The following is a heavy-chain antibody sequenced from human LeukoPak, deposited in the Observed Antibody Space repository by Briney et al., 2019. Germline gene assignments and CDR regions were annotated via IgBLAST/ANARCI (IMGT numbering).Heavy chain of an antibody. CDR2: ISWNSGSI. Sequence: GRSLRLSCAASGFTFDDYAMHWVRQAPGKGLEWVSGISWNSGSIGYADSVKGRFTISRDNSKNTLYLQMNSLRAEDTAVYYCAKERIAAAGPPGFDYWGQGTLVTVSS. CDR1: GFTFDDYA. V-gene: IGHV3-9*01. D-gene: IGHD6-13*01. CDR3: AKERIAAAGPPGFDY. J-gene: IGHJ4*02.